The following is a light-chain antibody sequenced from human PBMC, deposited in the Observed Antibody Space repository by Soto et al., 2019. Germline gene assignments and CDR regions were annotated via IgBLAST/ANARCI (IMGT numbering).Light chain of an antibody. CDR3: FSFTTDWTHV. CDR2: EVS. V-gene: IGLV2-14*01. CDR1: SSDIGAYNY. J-gene: IGLJ1*01. Sequence: LTQPASVSGSPGQSITISCTGSSSDIGAYNYVSWFQQYPGKAPKLIISEVSNRPSGVSNRFSGSKSGTAASLTVSGLQTEDEADYFCFSFTTDWTHVFGTGTKVTVL.